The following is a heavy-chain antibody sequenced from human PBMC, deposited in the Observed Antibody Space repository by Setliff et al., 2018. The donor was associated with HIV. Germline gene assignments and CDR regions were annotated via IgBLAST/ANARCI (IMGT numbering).Heavy chain of an antibody. CDR3: AKAAVEMTTIAFGGPPGY. J-gene: IGHJ4*02. Sequence: SVKVSCKASGGTFRSYAFTWVRQAPGQGLEWMGGIIPVFATPHYAQKFQGRVTITTDESTSTAYMDLSSLRLHDTAVYYCAKAAVEMTTIAFGGPPGYWGQGTLVTVSS. CDR2: IIPVFATP. D-gene: IGHD3-16*01. V-gene: IGHV1-69*05. CDR1: GGTFRSYA.